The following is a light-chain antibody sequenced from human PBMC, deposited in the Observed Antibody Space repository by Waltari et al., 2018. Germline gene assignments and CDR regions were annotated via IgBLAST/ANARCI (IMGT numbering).Light chain of an antibody. J-gene: IGKJ1*01. CDR2: DAS. V-gene: IGKV3-20*01. Sequence: EIVLTQSPSSLSLSPGNRATISCRASQSVGRTLAWYQQRPGQAPRLLIYDASSRATGIPDRFSGSGSGTYFSLTSSRLEPEDFAVYYCQKYGTRPATFGQGTKVEVK. CDR1: QSVGRT. CDR3: QKYGTRPAT.